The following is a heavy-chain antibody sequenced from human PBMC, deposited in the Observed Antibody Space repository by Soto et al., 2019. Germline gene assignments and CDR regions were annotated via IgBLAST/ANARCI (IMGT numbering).Heavy chain of an antibody. J-gene: IGHJ4*02. CDR3: AKYQYSGGWHSDY. V-gene: IGHV3-23*01. CDR1: GFTFSTYA. Sequence: GGSLRLSCAASGFTFSTYAMSWVRQAPGKGLEWVSNIGSRSASANYIDSVKGRFTISRDNSKNTLYLQMNSLRAEDTAVYYCAKYQYSGGWHSDYWGQGTLVTVSS. CDR2: IGSRSASA. D-gene: IGHD6-19*01.